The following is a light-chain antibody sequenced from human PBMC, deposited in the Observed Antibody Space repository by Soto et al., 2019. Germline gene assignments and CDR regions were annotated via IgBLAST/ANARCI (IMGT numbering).Light chain of an antibody. J-gene: IGKJ1*01. CDR1: QSISSW. V-gene: IGKV1-5*03. CDR2: KAS. Sequence: DIQMTQSPSTLSASVGDRVTITCRASQSISSWLAWYQQKPGKAPKLLIYKASSLESGVPSRFSGSGSGTEFTLTISSLQHDYFASYYCQQYNSYPTFGQGTKVEIK. CDR3: QQYNSYPT.